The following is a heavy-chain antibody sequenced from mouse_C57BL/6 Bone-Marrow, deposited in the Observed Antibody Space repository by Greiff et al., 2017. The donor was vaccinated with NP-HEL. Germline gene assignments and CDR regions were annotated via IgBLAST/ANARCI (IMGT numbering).Heavy chain of an antibody. J-gene: IGHJ1*03. D-gene: IGHD2-10*02. CDR1: GFTFSDYG. V-gene: IGHV5-17*01. CDR2: ISSGSSTI. Sequence: DVKLVESGGGLVKPGGSLKLSCAASGFTFSDYGMHWVRQAPEKGLEWVAYISSGSSTIYYADTVKGRFTISRDNAKNTLFLQMTSLRSEDTAMYYCARYGTLYFDVWGTGTTVTVSS. CDR3: ARYGTLYFDV.